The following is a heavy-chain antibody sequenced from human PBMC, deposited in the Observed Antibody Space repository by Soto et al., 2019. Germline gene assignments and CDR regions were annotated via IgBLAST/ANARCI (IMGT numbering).Heavy chain of an antibody. J-gene: IGHJ6*02. CDR3: ASHSFMCV. Sequence: GGSLRLSCTASGFTVSSRYMNWVRQAPGKGLEWVSIVRTGGDTYYADSVKGRFIISRDNSKNTLYLQMNSLRVEDTAVYYCASHSFMCVWGQGTTVPVSS. CDR2: VRTGGDT. V-gene: IGHV3-66*04. CDR1: GFTVSSRY. D-gene: IGHD3-16*02.